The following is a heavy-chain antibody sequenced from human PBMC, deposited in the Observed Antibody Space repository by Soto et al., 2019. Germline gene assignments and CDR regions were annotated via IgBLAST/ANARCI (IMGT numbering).Heavy chain of an antibody. CDR3: AREDLLLLVYAREVLYG. D-gene: IGHD2-8*01. Sequence: SLRLSCAASGVTLSSYEMNWVRQAPGKGLEWVSYISSSGSTIYYADSVKGRFTISRDNAKNSLYLQMNSLRAEDTAVYYCAREDLLLLVYAREVLYGWGQGTTVTGSS. J-gene: IGHJ6*02. CDR1: GVTLSSYE. CDR2: ISSSGSTI. V-gene: IGHV3-48*03.